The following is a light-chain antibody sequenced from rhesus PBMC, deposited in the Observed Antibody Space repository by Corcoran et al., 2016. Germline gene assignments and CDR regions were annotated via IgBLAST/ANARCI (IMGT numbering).Light chain of an antibody. CDR1: QGISRY. V-gene: IGKV1-66*01. J-gene: IGKJ4*01. CDR3: QQSSNSPPT. Sequence: DIQMTQSPSSLSASVGDTVTITCRASQGISRYLAWYQQKPGKAPNPLIYDASSLETGGPSRLSGSGSWTDYTLTISGLQREDIATYFCQQSSNSPPTFGGGTKVEIQ. CDR2: DAS.